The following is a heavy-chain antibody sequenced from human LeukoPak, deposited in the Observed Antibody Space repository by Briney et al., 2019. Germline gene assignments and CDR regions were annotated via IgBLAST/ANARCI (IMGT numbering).Heavy chain of an antibody. CDR3: ARDMGEGWNYVNYFDY. CDR1: GYTFTSYY. CDR2: INPNGGST. Sequence: ASVKVSCKASGYTFTSYYMHWVRQAPGQGLEWMGIINPNGGSTSYAQKFQGRVTMTRDTSTSTVYMELSSLRSEDTAVYYCARDMGEGWNYVNYFDYWGQGTLVTVSS. V-gene: IGHV1-46*01. J-gene: IGHJ4*02. D-gene: IGHD1-7*01.